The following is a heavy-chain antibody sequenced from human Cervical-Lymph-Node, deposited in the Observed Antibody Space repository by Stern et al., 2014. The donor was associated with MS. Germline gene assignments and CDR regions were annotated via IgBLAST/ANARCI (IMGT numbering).Heavy chain of an antibody. CDR3: ARATSDYIWGTYRFLDS. V-gene: IGHV1-69*01. D-gene: IGHD3-16*02. J-gene: IGHJ4*02. Sequence: VQLVESGAEVKKPGSSVKGSCKASGGTISNYIIGWVRQAPGQGLEWMGGIFPMFGIANYAEKFQDRVTITADESTSTAYMDLSSLRSEDTAVYYCARATSDYIWGTYRFLDSWGQGTLVIVSS. CDR1: GGTISNYI. CDR2: IFPMFGIA.